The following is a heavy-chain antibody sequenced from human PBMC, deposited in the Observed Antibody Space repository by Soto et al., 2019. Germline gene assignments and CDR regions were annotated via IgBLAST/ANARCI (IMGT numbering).Heavy chain of an antibody. CDR2: IYPGDSDT. D-gene: IGHD3-22*01. J-gene: IGHJ3*02. Sequence: GESQKISCKGSGYSFTSYCIGWVRQMPGKGLEWMGIIYPGDSDTRYSPSFQGQVTISADKSISTAYLQWSSLKASDTAMYYCARRYYYDSSGYTRDAFDIWGQGTMVTVSS. CDR1: GYSFTSYC. CDR3: ARRYYYDSSGYTRDAFDI. V-gene: IGHV5-51*01.